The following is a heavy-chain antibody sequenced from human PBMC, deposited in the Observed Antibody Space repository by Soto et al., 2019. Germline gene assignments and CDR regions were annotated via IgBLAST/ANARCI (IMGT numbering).Heavy chain of an antibody. J-gene: IGHJ4*02. CDR3: ASSYYSSGYAAFDY. D-gene: IGHD6-19*01. V-gene: IGHV4-59*01. CDR1: GGSISSYY. Sequence: SETLSLTCTVSGGSISSYYWSWIRQPPGKGLEWIGYIYYSGSTNYNPSLKSRVTISVDTSKNQFSLKLSSVTAADTAVYYCASSYYSSGYAAFDYWCQGTLVTVTS. CDR2: IYYSGST.